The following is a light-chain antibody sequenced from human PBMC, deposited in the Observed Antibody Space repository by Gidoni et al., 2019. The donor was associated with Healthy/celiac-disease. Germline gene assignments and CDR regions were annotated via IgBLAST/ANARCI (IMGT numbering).Light chain of an antibody. Sequence: PHSVSGSPGQSVTISCTGTSSEVGGYNYVSWYQQHPGKAPKLMIYDVSKRPSGVPDRFSGSKSGNTASLTISGLQAEDEADYYCCSYAGSYTLVVFGGGTKLTVL. CDR3: CSYAGSYTLVV. V-gene: IGLV2-11*01. CDR2: DVS. CDR1: SSEVGGYNY. J-gene: IGLJ2*01.